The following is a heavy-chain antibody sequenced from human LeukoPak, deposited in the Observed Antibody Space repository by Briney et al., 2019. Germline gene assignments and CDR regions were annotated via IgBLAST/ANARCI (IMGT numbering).Heavy chain of an antibody. V-gene: IGHV3-74*01. CDR1: GFSFSYYW. Sequence: GGSLRLSCAASGFSFSYYWMHWVRQGSGKGPVWVSRIIGDGTRTDYADSVKGRFTISRDNAKSTLYLQMNSLTVEDTAVYYCARGRPHGNDYWGQGTLVTVSS. CDR2: IIGDGTRT. CDR3: ARGRPHGNDY. D-gene: IGHD4-23*01. J-gene: IGHJ4*02.